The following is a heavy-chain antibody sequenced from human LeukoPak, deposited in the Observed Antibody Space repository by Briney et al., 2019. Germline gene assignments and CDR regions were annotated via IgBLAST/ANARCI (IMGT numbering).Heavy chain of an antibody. CDR1: GGPFSGYY. CDR3: AREVGQGAAASWVDY. CDR2: INHSGST. Sequence: PSETLSLTCAVYGGPFSGYYWSWIRQPPGKGLEWIGEINHSGSTNYNPSLKSRVTISVDTSKNQFSLKLSSVTAADTAVYYCAREVGQGAAASWVDYWGQGTLVTVSS. V-gene: IGHV4-34*01. D-gene: IGHD6-13*01. J-gene: IGHJ4*02.